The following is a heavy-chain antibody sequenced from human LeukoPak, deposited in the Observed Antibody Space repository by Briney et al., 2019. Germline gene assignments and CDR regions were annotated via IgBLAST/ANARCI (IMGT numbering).Heavy chain of an antibody. CDR1: GGSIGSYF. V-gene: IGHV4-4*09. Sequence: PSETLSLTCTVSGGSIGSYFWTWIRQPPGKGLEWVGYIYTSGSTYYNPFLKSRVTISIDTSKNKFSLNLSSVTAADTAVYYCARREVVNWFFDLWGRGTLVTVSS. CDR2: IYTSGST. CDR3: ARREVVNWFFDL. D-gene: IGHD3-22*01. J-gene: IGHJ2*01.